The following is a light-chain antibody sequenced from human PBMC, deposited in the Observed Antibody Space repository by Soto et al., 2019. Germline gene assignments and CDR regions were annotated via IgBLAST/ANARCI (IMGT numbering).Light chain of an antibody. Sequence: EIVLTQSPATLSLSPGERATLSCRASQSVSSYLAWYQQKPGQAPRLLIYDASNRATRIPARFSGSGSGTNFTLTTSSLEPEDFAVYYCQEHRNWPATFGPGTKVDI. CDR2: DAS. CDR3: QEHRNWPAT. J-gene: IGKJ3*01. V-gene: IGKV3-11*01. CDR1: QSVSSY.